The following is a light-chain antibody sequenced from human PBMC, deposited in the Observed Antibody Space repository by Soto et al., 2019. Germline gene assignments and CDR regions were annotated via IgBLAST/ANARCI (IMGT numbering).Light chain of an antibody. CDR3: QQGHSTPYT. Sequence: DIQMTQSPSSLSASVGDRVTITCRASQNIRNYLNWYQQKPGDAPKLLIYAASTLQGAVPSRFSASGSGTDFTLTISSLQPEDFATYHCQQGHSTPYTFGQGTRLEI. J-gene: IGKJ2*01. CDR1: QNIRNY. CDR2: AAS. V-gene: IGKV1-39*01.